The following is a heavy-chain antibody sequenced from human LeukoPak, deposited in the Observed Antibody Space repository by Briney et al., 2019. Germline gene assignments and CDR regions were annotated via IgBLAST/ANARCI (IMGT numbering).Heavy chain of an antibody. Sequence: SETLSLTCTVPGGSISSSSYYWGWIRQPPGKGLEWIGSIYYSGSTYYNPSLKSRVTMSVDTSKNQFSLKLSSVTAADTAVYYCARENRVKEYSSLALRRSYYYGMDVWGQGTTVTVSS. CDR1: GGSISSSSYY. D-gene: IGHD6-6*01. CDR2: IYYSGST. V-gene: IGHV4-39*07. CDR3: ARENRVKEYSSLALRRSYYYGMDV. J-gene: IGHJ6*02.